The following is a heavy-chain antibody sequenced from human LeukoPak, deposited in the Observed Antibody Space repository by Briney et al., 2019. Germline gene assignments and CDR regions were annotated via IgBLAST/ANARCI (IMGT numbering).Heavy chain of an antibody. V-gene: IGHV1-46*01. D-gene: IGHD2-2*03. CDR3: AREVMDKLRFDY. CDR2: INPSGGDT. CDR1: GYTFTSYY. Sequence: PGASVKVSCKASGYTFTSYYMHWVRQAPGQGLEWMGIINPSGGDTSYAQKFQGRLTMTRDTSTNTVYMELTSLRSEDTAVYYCAREVMDKLRFDYWGQGTLVTVSS. J-gene: IGHJ4*02.